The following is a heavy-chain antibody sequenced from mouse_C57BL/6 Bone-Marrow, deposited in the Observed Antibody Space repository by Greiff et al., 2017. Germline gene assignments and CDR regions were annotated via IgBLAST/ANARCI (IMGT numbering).Heavy chain of an antibody. CDR3: ARWAYFDV. V-gene: IGHV1-20*01. J-gene: IGHJ1*03. Sequence: VQLQQSGPELVKPGDSVKISCKASGYSFTGYFMNWVMQSHGKSLEWIGRIYPYNGDTFYNQKFKGKATLTVDKSSSTAHMELRSLTSEDSAVYYGARWAYFDVWGTGTTVTVSS. CDR1: GYSFTGYF. CDR2: IYPYNGDT.